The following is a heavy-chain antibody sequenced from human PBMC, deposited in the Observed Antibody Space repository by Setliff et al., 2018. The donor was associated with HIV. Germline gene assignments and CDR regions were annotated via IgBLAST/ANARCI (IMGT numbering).Heavy chain of an antibody. CDR1: GDSISSDFY. CDR3: ARGEACGGGCHYAFEL. J-gene: IGHJ3*01. Sequence: SETLSLTCTPSGDSISSDFYWGWIRQPPGKGLEWIGSIYHSGNTYYMPSLQSRVTISVDMSKDQFSLNLNSVTAADTAVYYCARGEACGGGCHYAFELWGQGTMVTV. D-gene: IGHD2-21*02. V-gene: IGHV4-38-2*02. CDR2: IYHSGNT.